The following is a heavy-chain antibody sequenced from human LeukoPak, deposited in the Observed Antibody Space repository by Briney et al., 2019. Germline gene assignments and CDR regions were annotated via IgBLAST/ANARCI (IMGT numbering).Heavy chain of an antibody. CDR3: ARSVVGATGAFDI. CDR2: IKQDGSEK. CDR1: GFSVSSNY. V-gene: IGHV3-7*01. J-gene: IGHJ3*02. Sequence: GGSLRLSCTVSGFSVSSNYMSWVRQAPGKGLEWVANIKQDGSEKYYVDSVKGRFTISRDNAKNSLYLQMNSLRAEDTAVYYCARSVVGATGAFDIWGQGTMVTVSS. D-gene: IGHD1-26*01.